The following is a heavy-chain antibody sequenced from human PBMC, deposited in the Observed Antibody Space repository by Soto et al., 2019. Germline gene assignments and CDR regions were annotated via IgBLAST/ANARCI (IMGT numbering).Heavy chain of an antibody. V-gene: IGHV3-23*01. CDR3: AKDSSSWYSGYFDY. CDR2: ISGSGGST. CDR1: GSTFSSYA. Sequence: PGGSLRLSCAASGSTFSSYAMSWVRQAPGKGLEWVSAISGSGGSTYYADSVKGRFTISRDNSKNTLYLQMNSLRAEDTAVYYCAKDSSSWYSGYFDYWGQGTLVTVSS. D-gene: IGHD6-13*01. J-gene: IGHJ4*02.